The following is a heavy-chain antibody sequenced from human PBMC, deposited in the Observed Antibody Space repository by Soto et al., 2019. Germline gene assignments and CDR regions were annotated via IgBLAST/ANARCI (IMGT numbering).Heavy chain of an antibody. CDR1: RDTFTSYY. J-gene: IGHJ5*02. V-gene: IGHV1-46*01. D-gene: IGHD1-26*01. CDR2: INPHGGST. Sequence: GAVKVSCKAPRDTFTSYYINWVRQAPGQGLEWMGVINPHGGSTAYAQKFKGRVTLTRDTSASTVYMEVSSLTSEDTAMYYCARSSGGNFGIIIEGTNWFAPWGQGTLVTVPS. CDR3: ARSSGGNFGIIIEGTNWFAP.